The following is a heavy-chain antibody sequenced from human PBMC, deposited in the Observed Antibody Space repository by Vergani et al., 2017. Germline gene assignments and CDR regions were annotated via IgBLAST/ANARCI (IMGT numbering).Heavy chain of an antibody. V-gene: IGHV3-23*01. CDR2: LSASDRRT. Sequence: EVQLLESGGDLVQPGGSLRLSCAASGFTFIMHAMSWARQAPGKGLEWVSTLSASDRRTHYADSVKGRFTISRDNSKHTLFLHMNSLRPEDTAVYYCAKVGRSEVAGTFCAFDIWGQGTMVTVSS. J-gene: IGHJ3*02. CDR3: AKVGRSEVAGTFCAFDI. D-gene: IGHD6-19*01. CDR1: GFTFIMHA.